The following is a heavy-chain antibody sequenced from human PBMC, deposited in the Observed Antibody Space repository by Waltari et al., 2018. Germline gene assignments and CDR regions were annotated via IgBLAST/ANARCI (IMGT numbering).Heavy chain of an antibody. CDR3: AKDAGD. V-gene: IGHV3-7*03. Sequence: EVQLVESGGGLVQPGGSLRLSCAASGFTFSSYWMSWVRQAPGKGLEWVANIKQDGSEKYYADAVKGRFTISRYNAKNSLYLQMNSLRAEDTALYYCAKDAGDWGQGTLVTVSS. D-gene: IGHD3-10*01. CDR2: IKQDGSEK. CDR1: GFTFSSYW. J-gene: IGHJ4*02.